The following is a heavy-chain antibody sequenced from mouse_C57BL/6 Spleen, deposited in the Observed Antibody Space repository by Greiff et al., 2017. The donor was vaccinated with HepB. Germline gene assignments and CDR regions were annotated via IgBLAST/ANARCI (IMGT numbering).Heavy chain of an antibody. Sequence: QVHVKQPGAELVKPGASVKLSCKASGYTFTSYWMHWVKQRPGQGLEWIGMIHPNSGSTNYNEKFKSKATLTVDKSSSTAYMQLSSLTSEDSAVYYCARANYGSKRDYAMDYWGQGTSVTVSS. CDR1: GYTFTSYW. CDR3: ARANYGSKRDYAMDY. V-gene: IGHV1-64*01. D-gene: IGHD1-1*01. J-gene: IGHJ4*01. CDR2: IHPNSGST.